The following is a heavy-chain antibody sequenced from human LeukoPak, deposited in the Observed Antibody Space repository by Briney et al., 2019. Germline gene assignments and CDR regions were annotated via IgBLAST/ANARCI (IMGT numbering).Heavy chain of an antibody. J-gene: IGHJ4*02. CDR1: GFTFDDYA. Sequence: PGRFLRLSCAASGFTFDDYAMHWVRQAPGKGLEWVSGISWNSGSIGYADSVKGRFTISRDNAKNSLYLQMNSLRAEDTALYYCAKDGYSSGQLFYYFDYWGQGTLVTVSS. V-gene: IGHV3-9*01. CDR3: AKDGYSSGQLFYYFDY. D-gene: IGHD6-19*01. CDR2: ISWNSGSI.